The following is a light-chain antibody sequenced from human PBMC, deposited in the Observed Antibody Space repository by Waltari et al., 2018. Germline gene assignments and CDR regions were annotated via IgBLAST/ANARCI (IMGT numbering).Light chain of an antibody. Sequence: EIVMTQSPATLSVSPGERATLSCRASQSVSSNLAWYQQKPGQAPRLLIYDASTRATGIPARFRGSGSGTEFTLTISSLQSEDFAVYYCQQYNNWPPATFGGGTKVEIK. CDR1: QSVSSN. J-gene: IGKJ4*01. CDR2: DAS. V-gene: IGKV3-15*01. CDR3: QQYNNWPPAT.